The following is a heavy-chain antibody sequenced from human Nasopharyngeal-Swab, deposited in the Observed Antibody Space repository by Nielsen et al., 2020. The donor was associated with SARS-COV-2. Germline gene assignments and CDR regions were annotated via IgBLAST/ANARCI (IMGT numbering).Heavy chain of an antibody. J-gene: IGHJ6*02. D-gene: IGHD6-13*01. CDR3: AREAAAGGDV. V-gene: IGHV4-59*01. CDR2: IYYSGST. Sequence: WIRQPPGKGLEWIGYIYYSGSTNYNPSLKSRVTISVDTSKNQFSLKLSSVTAADTAVYYCAREAAAGGDVWGQGTTVTVSS.